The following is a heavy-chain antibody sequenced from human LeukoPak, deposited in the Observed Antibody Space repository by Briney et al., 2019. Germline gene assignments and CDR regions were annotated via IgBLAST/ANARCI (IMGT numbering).Heavy chain of an antibody. CDR2: INPSGGDT. V-gene: IGHV1-46*01. Sequence: WASVKLSCKASGYTFTRYYMHWARQAPGQGLEWMGMINPSGGDTTYAQKLQGRVTMTRDTSTSTVYMELSSLRSEDTAVYYCARENGGEDYWGQGTLVTVSS. D-gene: IGHD2-21*01. CDR1: GYTFTRYY. J-gene: IGHJ4*02. CDR3: ARENGGEDY.